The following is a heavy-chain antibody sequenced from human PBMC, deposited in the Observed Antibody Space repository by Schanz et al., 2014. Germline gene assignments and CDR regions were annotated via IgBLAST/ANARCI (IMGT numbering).Heavy chain of an antibody. CDR2: MNPNSDKT. CDR1: GYTFTSYA. J-gene: IGHJ4*02. CDR3: ARLRAGPFYFDY. V-gene: IGHV1-8*01. Sequence: QVQLVQSGAEVKKPGASVKVSCKASGYTFTSYAIAWVRQATGQGLEWMGWMNPNSDKTGFPQKFQGRVTMTRTISESTAYMELSSLRSEDTAVYYCARLRAGPFYFDYWGQGTLVTVSS. D-gene: IGHD6-19*01.